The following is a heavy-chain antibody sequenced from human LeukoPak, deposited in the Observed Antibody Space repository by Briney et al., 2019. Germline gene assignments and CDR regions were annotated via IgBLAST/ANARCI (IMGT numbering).Heavy chain of an antibody. CDR1: GFTFSSYS. D-gene: IGHD6-19*01. V-gene: IGHV3-21*01. CDR3: AREMLAAVAAQS. J-gene: IGHJ5*02. CDR2: ITSSSSYI. Sequence: SGGSLRLSCAASGFTFSSYSMNWVRQAPGKGLEWVSSITSSSSYIYYADSVKGRFTISRDNAKNSLYLQVNSLRAEDTAVYYCAREMLAAVAAQSWGQGTLVTVSS.